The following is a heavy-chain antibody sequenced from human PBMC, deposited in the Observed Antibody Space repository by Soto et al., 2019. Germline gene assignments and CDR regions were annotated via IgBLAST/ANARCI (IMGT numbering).Heavy chain of an antibody. CDR1: GYSFTNYG. V-gene: IGHV1-18*01. CDR3: ARDRGVAPPVAGNTHYYYSMDV. Sequence: QDQLVQSGVEVKKPGASVKVSCKASGYSFTNYGITWVRQAPGQGFEWMGWISAYNGNTNYAQKFQGRVTLTTDASTITAYLELRSLRSDDTAVYYCARDRGVAPPVAGNTHYYYSMDVWGKGTTVTVSS. CDR2: ISAYNGNT. J-gene: IGHJ6*03. D-gene: IGHD6-19*01.